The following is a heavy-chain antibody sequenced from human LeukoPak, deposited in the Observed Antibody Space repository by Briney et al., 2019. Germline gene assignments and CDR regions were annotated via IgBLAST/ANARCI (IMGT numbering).Heavy chain of an antibody. J-gene: IGHJ6*03. V-gene: IGHV4-4*07. CDR2: FYTSGST. Sequence: SETLSLTCTVSGGSIGSCYWGWIRQPAGKGLEWIGRFYTSGSTDYNPSLKSRVTISVDKSKNQFSLKLSSVTAADTAIYYCARETYMDVWGKGITVTVSS. CDR1: GGSIGSCY. CDR3: ARETYMDV.